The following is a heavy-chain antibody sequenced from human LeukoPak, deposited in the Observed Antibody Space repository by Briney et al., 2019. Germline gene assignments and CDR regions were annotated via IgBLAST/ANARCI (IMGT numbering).Heavy chain of an antibody. Sequence: SSETLSLTCAVYGGSLSNYYWSWIRQPPEKGREWIGEINHSGSTKYNPSLKSRVTISVDMSKNQLSLELSSVTAADTAVYYCARGPASGSNFAWFDPWGHGTLVTVSS. D-gene: IGHD3-10*01. CDR2: INHSGST. J-gene: IGHJ5*02. CDR3: ARGPASGSNFAWFDP. CDR1: GGSLSNYY. V-gene: IGHV4-34*01.